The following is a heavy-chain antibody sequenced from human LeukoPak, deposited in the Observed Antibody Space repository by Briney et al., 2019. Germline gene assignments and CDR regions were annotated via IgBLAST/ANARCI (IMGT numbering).Heavy chain of an antibody. V-gene: IGHV3-23*01. CDR3: AKDVSGGVLDY. J-gene: IGHJ4*02. CDR1: GFTFSSCA. Sequence: GGSLILSCAASGFTFSSCAMSRVRQAPGKGLEWVSAISGSGGSTYYADSVKGRFTISRDNSKNTLYLQMNSLRAEDTAVYYCAKDVSGGVLDYWGQGTLVTVSS. D-gene: IGHD1-26*01. CDR2: ISGSGGST.